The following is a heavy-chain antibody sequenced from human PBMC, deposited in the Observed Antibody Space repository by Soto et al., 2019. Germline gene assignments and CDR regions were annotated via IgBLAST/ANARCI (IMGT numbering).Heavy chain of an antibody. V-gene: IGHV3-30-3*01. CDR1: GFTFSTYL. CDR2: ISYDGSNK. Sequence: QVQLVESGGGVVQPGRSLRLSCAASGFTFSTYLMHWVRQAPGKGLEWVAVISYDGSNKNYADSLKGRFTISRDNSKNTLYLQMNSLRTEDTAVYYCVRDGPRITVYGYGDYWAQGTLVTVSS. D-gene: IGHD3-3*01. CDR3: VRDGPRITVYGYGDY. J-gene: IGHJ4*02.